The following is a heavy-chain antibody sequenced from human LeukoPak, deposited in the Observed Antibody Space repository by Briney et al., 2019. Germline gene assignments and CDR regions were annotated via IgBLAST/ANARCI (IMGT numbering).Heavy chain of an antibody. CDR2: MNPNSGNT. CDR3: VRDSNGQTRADDPFDI. V-gene: IGHV1-8*03. CDR1: RYTFTNVD. D-gene: IGHD6-19*01. J-gene: IGHJ3*02. Sequence: ASVKVSCRASRYTFTNVDINWVRQASGQGLEWMGWMNPNSGNTGYAQSFQGRVTLTRDTSISTAYMELSSLTSDDTAVYYCVRDSNGQTRADDPFDIWGQGTMVTVSS.